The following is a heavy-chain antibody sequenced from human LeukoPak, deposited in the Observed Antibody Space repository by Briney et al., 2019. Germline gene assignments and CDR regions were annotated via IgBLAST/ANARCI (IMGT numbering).Heavy chain of an antibody. CDR1: GYTFTSYD. V-gene: IGHV1-8*01. D-gene: IGHD2-2*01. J-gene: IGHJ3*02. CDR3: AMLIPDIVVVSSASGVAFDI. CDR2: MNPNSGNT. Sequence: ASVKVSCKASGYTFTSYDINWVRQATGQGLEWMGWMNPNSGNTGYAQKFQGRVTMTRNTSISTAYMELSSLRSEDTAVYYCAMLIPDIVVVSSASGVAFDIWGQGTMVTVSS.